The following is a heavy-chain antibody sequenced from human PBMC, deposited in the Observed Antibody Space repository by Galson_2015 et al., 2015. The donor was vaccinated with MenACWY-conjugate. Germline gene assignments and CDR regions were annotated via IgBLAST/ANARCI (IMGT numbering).Heavy chain of an antibody. J-gene: IGHJ6*04. V-gene: IGHV4-59*05. Sequence: TLSLTCTVSGGSISSYYWSWIRQPPGKGLEWIGSIYYSGSTYYNPSLKSRVTISVDTSKNQFSLKLRSVTAADTAVYYCAISIYRFWVDVWGKGTTVTVSS. D-gene: IGHD5-12*01. CDR1: GGSISSYY. CDR2: IYYSGST. CDR3: AISIYRFWVDV.